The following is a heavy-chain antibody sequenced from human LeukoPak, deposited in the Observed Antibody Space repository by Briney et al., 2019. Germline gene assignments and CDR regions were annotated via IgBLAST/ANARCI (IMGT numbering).Heavy chain of an antibody. CDR2: ISSSSSYI. V-gene: IGHV3-21*01. D-gene: IGHD5-18*01. CDR1: GFTFSSYS. J-gene: IGHJ4*02. CDR3: ARDGTPVDTAMVDYFDY. Sequence: GGSLRLSCAASGFTFSSYSVNWVRQAPGKGLEWVSSISSSSSYIYYADSVKGRFTISRDNAKNSLYLQMNSLRAEDTAVYYCARDGTPVDTAMVDYFDYWGQGTLVTVSS.